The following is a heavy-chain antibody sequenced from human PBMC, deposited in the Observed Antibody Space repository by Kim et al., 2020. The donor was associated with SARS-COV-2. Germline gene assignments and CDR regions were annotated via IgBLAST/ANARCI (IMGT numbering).Heavy chain of an antibody. J-gene: IGHJ4*02. CDR3: ARSFYSYGVFIDN. CDR1: GASISNYY. Sequence: SETLSLNCIVSGASISNYYWSWVRQPPGKGLEWIGDISYDGTTNYNPSLKSRVTISEDTPKNQFSLGLTSVNAADTAVYYCARSFYSYGVFIDNWGQGALVIVSS. D-gene: IGHD5-18*01. V-gene: IGHV4-59*13. CDR2: ISYDGTT.